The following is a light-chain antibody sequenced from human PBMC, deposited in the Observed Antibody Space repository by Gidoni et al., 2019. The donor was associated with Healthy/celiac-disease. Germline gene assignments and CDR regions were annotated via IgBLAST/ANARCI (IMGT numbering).Light chain of an antibody. CDR3: QQSYSTPRT. CDR2: AAS. V-gene: IGKV1-39*01. Sequence: DIQMTPSPSSLSASVGDRVTITCRASQSIRSYLNWYQQKPGKAPKLRIYAASRLQSGVPSRFSGSGSGTDFTLTISSLQPEDFATYYCQQSYSTPRTFGQGTKVEIK. CDR1: QSIRSY. J-gene: IGKJ1*01.